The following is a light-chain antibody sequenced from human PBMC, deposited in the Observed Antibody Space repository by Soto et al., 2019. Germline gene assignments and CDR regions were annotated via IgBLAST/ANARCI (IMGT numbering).Light chain of an antibody. CDR2: GAS. V-gene: IGKV3-20*01. CDR1: QSGSSNY. Sequence: EIVLTQSPGTLSLSPGERATLSCRASQSGSSNYFAGYQQKPGQAPRLLIYGASSRATGIPDRFSGRGSGTHFTTAIRSLAPEDFAVYCCKKYASSPLTFDGGTKVEIK. CDR3: KKYASSPLT. J-gene: IGKJ4*01.